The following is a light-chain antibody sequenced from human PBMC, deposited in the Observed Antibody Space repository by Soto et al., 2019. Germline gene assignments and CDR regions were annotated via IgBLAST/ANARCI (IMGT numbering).Light chain of an antibody. CDR3: QSYDSSLTALYV. V-gene: IGLV1-40*01. CDR1: SSNIWAGYD. J-gene: IGLJ1*01. CDR2: GNS. Sequence: QSVLTQPPSVSGAPGQRVTISCTGSSSNIWAGYDVQWYQQLPGTAPKLLMYGNSNRPSGVPDRFSGSKSGTSASLAITGLQAEDEADYYCQSYDSSLTALYVFGIGTKVTVL.